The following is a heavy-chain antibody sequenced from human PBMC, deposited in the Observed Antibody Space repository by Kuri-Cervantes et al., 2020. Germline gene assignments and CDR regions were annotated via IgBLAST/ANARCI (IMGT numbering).Heavy chain of an antibody. D-gene: IGHD2-2*01. CDR2: IYYSGST. CDR3: ARVEPIFCSSTSCYVRD. V-gene: IGHV4-61*01. CDR1: GGSISSGCYY. Sequence: SETLSLTCAVSGGSISSGCYYWSWIRQPPGKGLEWIGYIYYSGSTNYNSSLKSRVTISVDTSKNQFSLKLSSVTAADTAVYYCARVEPIFCSSTSCYVRDWGQGTLVTVSS. J-gene: IGHJ4*02.